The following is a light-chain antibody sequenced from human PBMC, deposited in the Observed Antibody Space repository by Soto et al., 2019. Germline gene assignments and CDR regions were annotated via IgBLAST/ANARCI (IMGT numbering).Light chain of an antibody. CDR1: QSINSW. V-gene: IGKV1-5*03. Sequence: DIQMTQSPSTLSAALGDSVTITCRASQSINSWLAWYQQKPGRAPKLLIYKASSLESGVPSRFSGSGSGTEFTLTISSLQPDDFATYYCQQYTSYSTFGQGTKVEIK. CDR3: QQYTSYST. CDR2: KAS. J-gene: IGKJ1*01.